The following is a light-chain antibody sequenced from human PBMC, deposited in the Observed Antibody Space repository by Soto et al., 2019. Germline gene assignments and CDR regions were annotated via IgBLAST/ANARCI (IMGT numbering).Light chain of an antibody. CDR2: AAS. V-gene: IGKV1-27*01. CDR3: YKYNNARRT. J-gene: IGKJ1*01. Sequence: DIQMTQSPSSLSASVGARVTITCRASQGISNYLAWYQQQPGKDPKLLIYAASSLQSRVPSRFRGSGSGTDFTLTISSLQPEDAETYYCYKYNNARRTVGQVTTVDIK. CDR1: QGISNY.